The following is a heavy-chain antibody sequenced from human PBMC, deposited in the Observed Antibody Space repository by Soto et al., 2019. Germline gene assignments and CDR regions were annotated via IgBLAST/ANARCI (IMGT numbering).Heavy chain of an antibody. J-gene: IGHJ4*02. V-gene: IGHV3-21*01. Sequence: PGGPLRVPWASSGSTFRSYSLIWVGQAPGKRMGWVTSISSSSSYIYYADSVKGRFTTSKDNAKNSLYLQMNSLRAEDTAVYYCARDLNYGSGRYGYFADWRQGT. CDR3: ARDLNYGSGRYGYFAD. CDR1: GSTFRSYS. CDR2: ISSSSSYI. D-gene: IGHD3-10*01.